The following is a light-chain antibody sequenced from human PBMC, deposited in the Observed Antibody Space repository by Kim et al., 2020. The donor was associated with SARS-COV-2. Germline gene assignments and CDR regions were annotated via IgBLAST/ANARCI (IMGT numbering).Light chain of an antibody. CDR2: TAS. CDR3: QQYNSYST. CDR1: QSISDW. Sequence: DIQMTQSPSTLSASVGDRVTITCRASQSISDWLAWYQQKPGKAPKLLIYTASSLESEVPSRFSGSGFGTEFTLTISSLQPDDFAPYYCQQYNSYSTFGQGTKVDIK. V-gene: IGKV1-5*03. J-gene: IGKJ1*01.